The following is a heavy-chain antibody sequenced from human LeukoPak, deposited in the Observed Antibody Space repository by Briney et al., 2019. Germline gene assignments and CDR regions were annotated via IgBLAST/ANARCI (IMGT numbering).Heavy chain of an antibody. D-gene: IGHD2-2*01. CDR3: TRGRCSSTSCYSYFDY. CDR2: IRSKAYDGTT. Sequence: GGSLRLSCTASGFTFGDYAMSWVRQAPGKGLEWVGFIRSKAYDGTTEYAASVKGRFTISRDDSKSIAYLQMNSLKTEDTAVYYCTRGRCSSTSCYSYFDYWGQGTLVTVSS. V-gene: IGHV3-49*04. J-gene: IGHJ4*02. CDR1: GFTFGDYA.